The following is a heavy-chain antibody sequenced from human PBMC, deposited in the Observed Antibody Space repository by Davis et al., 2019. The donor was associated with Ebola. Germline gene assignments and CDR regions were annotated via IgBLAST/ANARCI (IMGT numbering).Heavy chain of an antibody. Sequence: SETLSLTCTVSGDSMHLKYWSWIRQPPGKGLEWIGYIYYSGSTYYNPSLKSRVTISVDTSKNQFSLKLRSVTAADTAVYFCARHPASGSNTYYYYIDIWGKGTTVTVSS. CDR3: ARHPASGSNTYYYYIDI. J-gene: IGHJ6*03. CDR2: IYYSGST. D-gene: IGHD1-26*01. V-gene: IGHV4-59*08. CDR1: GDSMHLKY.